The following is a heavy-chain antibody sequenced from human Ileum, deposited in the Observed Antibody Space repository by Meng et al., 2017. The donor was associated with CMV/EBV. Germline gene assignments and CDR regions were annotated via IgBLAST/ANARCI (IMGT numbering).Heavy chain of an antibody. V-gene: IGHV3-23*01. CDR3: AKANSGWSNYFDY. J-gene: IGHJ4*02. D-gene: IGHD6-19*01. CDR2: ISSNGDTT. CDR1: VFTFVDSG. Sequence: ASVFTFVDSGLSWVRQAPGQGLEWVSGISSNGDTTYYVDSVKGRFTVSRDNSKNTLYLQMNSLSVDDTAVYYCAKANSGWSNYFDYWGQGILVTVSS.